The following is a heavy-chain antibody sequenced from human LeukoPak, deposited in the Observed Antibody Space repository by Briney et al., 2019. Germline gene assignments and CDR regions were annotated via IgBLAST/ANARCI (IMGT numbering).Heavy chain of an antibody. Sequence: SQTLSLTLALSGDTVSSNSAAWDWIRHSPSRGLEWLGRTYYRSKWYSYYAPSVKSRITINPDASKNQFSLQLKSVTPEDTAVYYCARMVGLVSDYWGQGTLVTVSS. CDR3: ARMVGLVSDY. CDR2: TYYRSKWYS. V-gene: IGHV6-1*01. J-gene: IGHJ4*02. CDR1: GDTVSSNSAA. D-gene: IGHD3-10*01.